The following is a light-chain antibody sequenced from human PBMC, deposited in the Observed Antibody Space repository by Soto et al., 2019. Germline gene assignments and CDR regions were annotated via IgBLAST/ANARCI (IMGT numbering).Light chain of an antibody. CDR3: QSYDSSLSGYV. V-gene: IGLV1-40*01. Sequence: QSVLPQPPSVSGAPGQRVTISCTGSSSNIGAGYDVHWYQQLPGTAPKLLIYGNSNRPSGVPDRFSGSKSGTSASLAITGLQAEDDDDYYCQSYDSSLSGYVFVTGTKVTVL. CDR2: GNS. CDR1: SSNIGAGYD. J-gene: IGLJ1*01.